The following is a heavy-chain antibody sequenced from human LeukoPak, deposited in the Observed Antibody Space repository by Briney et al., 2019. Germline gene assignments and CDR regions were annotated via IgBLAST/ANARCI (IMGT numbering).Heavy chain of an antibody. CDR2: IRVTGGDT. CDR3: ATGSYPGSFSPIDN. CDR1: EFTFSNYY. Sequence: GGSLRLSCAVSEFTFSNYYMRWVRQAPGKGLEWVSSIRVTGGDTYYADSVKGRFAISRDNSKNTLYLQMNSLRAEDTAVYYCATGSYPGSFSPIDNWGQGTLVTVSS. V-gene: IGHV3-23*01. J-gene: IGHJ4*02. D-gene: IGHD3-10*01.